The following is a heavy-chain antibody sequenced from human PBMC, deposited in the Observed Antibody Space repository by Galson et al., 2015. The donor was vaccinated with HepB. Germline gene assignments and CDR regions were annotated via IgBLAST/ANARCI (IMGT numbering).Heavy chain of an antibody. CDR2: ISYDGSNK. V-gene: IGHV3-30*18. CDR1: GFTFSSYG. CDR3: AKTVRYLEGYFDY. D-gene: IGHD3-3*01. Sequence: SLRLSCAASGFTFSSYGMHWVRQAPGKGLEWVAVISYDGSNKYYADSVKGRFTISRDNSKNTLYLQMNSLRAEDTAVYYCAKTVRYLEGYFDYWGQGTLVTVSS. J-gene: IGHJ4*02.